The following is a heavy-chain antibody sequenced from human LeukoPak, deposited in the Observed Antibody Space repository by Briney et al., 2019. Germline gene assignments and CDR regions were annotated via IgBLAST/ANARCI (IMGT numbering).Heavy chain of an antibody. CDR2: INPSGGST. D-gene: IGHD2-15*01. J-gene: IGHJ3*02. CDR3: ARGNSDCSGGSCYGAFDI. CDR1: GNTFTSYY. V-gene: IGHV1-46*01. Sequence: ASVKVSCKASGNTFTSYYMHWVRQAPGQGLEWMGIINPSGGSTSYAQKFQGRVTMTRDMSTSTVYMELSSLRSEDTAVYYCARGNSDCSGGSCYGAFDIWGQGTMVTVSS.